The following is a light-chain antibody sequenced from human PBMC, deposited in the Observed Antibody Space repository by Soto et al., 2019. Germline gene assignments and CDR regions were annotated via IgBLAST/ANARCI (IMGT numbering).Light chain of an antibody. Sequence: EIVMTQSPATLSVSPGERASLSCRASQSVSGNLAWYQQKPGQAPRLLMYGASTRATGISARFSGSGSGTEFTLTISSLQSEDFAVYYCQQYNNWPPTFGQGTKVDI. CDR3: QQYNNWPPT. V-gene: IGKV3D-15*01. J-gene: IGKJ1*01. CDR2: GAS. CDR1: QSVSGN.